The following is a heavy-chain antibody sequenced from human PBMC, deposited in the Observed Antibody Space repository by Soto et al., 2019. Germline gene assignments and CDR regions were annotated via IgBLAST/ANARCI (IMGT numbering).Heavy chain of an antibody. V-gene: IGHV1-69*13. CDR2: IIPIFGTA. CDR3: ARDVIAAAGTAG. CDR1: GGTFSSYT. Sequence: SVKVSCKASGGTFSSYTISWVRQAPGQGLEWMGGIIPIFGTANYAQKFQGRVTITADESTSTAYMELSSLRSEDTAVYYCARDVIAAAGTAGWGQGTLVTVSS. J-gene: IGHJ4*02. D-gene: IGHD6-13*01.